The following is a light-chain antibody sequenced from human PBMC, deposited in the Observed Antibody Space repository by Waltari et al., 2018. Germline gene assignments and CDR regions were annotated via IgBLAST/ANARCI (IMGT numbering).Light chain of an antibody. J-gene: IGKJ4*01. CDR1: QGISSH. V-gene: IGKV1-9*01. Sequence: FSCLASQGISSHLAWFQQRPGKSPKLLIYAASTLQSAVPSRFSGSGSGTDFTLTSSSLQPEDVATYYCQHLNSYPLTFGGGTKVEI. CDR3: QHLNSYPLT. CDR2: AAS.